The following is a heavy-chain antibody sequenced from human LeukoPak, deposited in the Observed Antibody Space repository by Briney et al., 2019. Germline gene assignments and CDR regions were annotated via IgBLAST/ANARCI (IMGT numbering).Heavy chain of an antibody. D-gene: IGHD1-26*01. CDR3: ARHMYSGRYYGTDY. V-gene: IGHV4-59*08. J-gene: IGHJ4*02. Sequence: SETLSLTCTVSGGSISSYYWSWIRQPPGKGLEWIGYIYDSGSTDYNPSLKSRVTISVDTSKNQFSLKLSSVTAADTAVYYCARHMYSGRYYGTDYRGQGTLVTVSS. CDR2: IYDSGST. CDR1: GGSISSYY.